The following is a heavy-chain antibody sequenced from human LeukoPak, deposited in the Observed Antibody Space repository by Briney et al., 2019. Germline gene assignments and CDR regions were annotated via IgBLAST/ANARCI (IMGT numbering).Heavy chain of an antibody. CDR3: ARGTYYYDSSGYSRREDY. Sequence: ASVKVSCKASGYTFTSYDINWVRQATGQGLEWKGWMNPNSGNTGYAQKFQGRVTMTRNTSISTAYMELSSLRSEDTAVYYCARGTYYYDSSGYSRREDYWGQGTLVTVSS. CDR1: GYTFTSYD. V-gene: IGHV1-8*01. D-gene: IGHD3-22*01. J-gene: IGHJ4*02. CDR2: MNPNSGNT.